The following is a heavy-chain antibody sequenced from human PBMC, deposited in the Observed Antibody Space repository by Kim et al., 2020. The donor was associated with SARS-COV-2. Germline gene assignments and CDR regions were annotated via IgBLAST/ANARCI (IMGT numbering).Heavy chain of an antibody. J-gene: IGHJ6*01. CDR2: IYYSGST. CDR3: ARDLGYNWNYYYYYGMDV. V-gene: IGHV4-59*01. CDR1: GGSISSYY. D-gene: IGHD1-20*01. Sequence: SETLSLTCTVSGGSISSYYWSWIRQPPGKGLEWIWYIYYSGSTNYNPSLKSRVTISVDTSKNQFSLKLSSVTAADTAVYYCARDLGYNWNYYYYYGMDVWGQGTTVTVSS.